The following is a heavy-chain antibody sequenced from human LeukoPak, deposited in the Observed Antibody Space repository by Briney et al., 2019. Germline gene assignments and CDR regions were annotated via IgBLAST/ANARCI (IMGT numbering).Heavy chain of an antibody. CDR3: AKEVSGGVGSTVVFPRRLAFDI. J-gene: IGHJ3*02. CDR2: ISGSGGST. CDR1: GFTFSSYA. D-gene: IGHD2-15*01. Sequence: PGGSLRLSCAASGFTFSSYAMSLVRQAPGKGLEWVSAISGSGGSTYYADSVKGRFTISRDNSKNTLYLQMNSLRAEDTAVYYRAKEVSGGVGSTVVFPRRLAFDIWGQGTMVTVSS. V-gene: IGHV3-23*01.